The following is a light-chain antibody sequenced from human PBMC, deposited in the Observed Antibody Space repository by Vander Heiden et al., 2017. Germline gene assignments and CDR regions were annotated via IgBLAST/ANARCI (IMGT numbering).Light chain of an antibody. Sequence: QSVLTQPPSASGTPGQRVTISCSRSSSNIGRNTVNWYQQLPGTAPKLLIYSNNPRPSGVPDRFSGSKSGTSASLAISGLQSEDEADYYCAAWDDSLNGPVVFGGGTKLTVL. CDR3: AAWDDSLNGPVV. J-gene: IGLJ2*01. CDR1: SSNIGRNT. V-gene: IGLV1-44*01. CDR2: SNN.